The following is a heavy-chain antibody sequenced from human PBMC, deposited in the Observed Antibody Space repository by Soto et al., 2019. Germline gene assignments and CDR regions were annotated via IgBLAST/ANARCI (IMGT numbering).Heavy chain of an antibody. J-gene: IGHJ6*02. CDR2: TSGDGGVT. V-gene: IGHV3-23*01. Sequence: GGSLRLSCAASAFTFGTYVMSWVRQAPGKGLGWVSSTSGDGGVTYYADSVKGRFTISRDNSKNTLYLQMNSLRAEDTAVYYCAIPYYDFWSGYSNYYGMDVWGQGTTVTVSS. CDR3: AIPYYDFWSGYSNYYGMDV. D-gene: IGHD3-3*01. CDR1: AFTFGTYV.